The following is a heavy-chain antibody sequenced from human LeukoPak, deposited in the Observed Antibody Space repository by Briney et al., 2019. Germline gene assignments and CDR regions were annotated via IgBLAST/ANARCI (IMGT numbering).Heavy chain of an antibody. CDR2: INSDGSGT. CDR3: ARDSTVTTEALDC. Sequence: GGSLRLSCAASGFTFSSYWMHWVRQAPGKGLVWVSRINSDGSGTSYADSVRGRFAISRDNAKNTLYLQMNSLRAEDTAVYYCARDSTVTTEALDCWGQGTLVTVSS. V-gene: IGHV3-74*01. CDR1: GFTFSSYW. D-gene: IGHD4-17*01. J-gene: IGHJ4*02.